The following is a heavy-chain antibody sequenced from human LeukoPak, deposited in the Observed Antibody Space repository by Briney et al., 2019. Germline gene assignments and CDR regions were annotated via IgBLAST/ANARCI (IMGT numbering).Heavy chain of an antibody. Sequence: ASVKVSCTASGYTFTGYYMHWVRQAPGQGLEWMGWMNPNTGNTGYAQNLQGRVTMTRTNSITTAYMELSSLTSDDTAVYYCARGGGGEYLDWFDFWGQGTLVIVSS. CDR1: GYTFTGYY. J-gene: IGHJ5*01. CDR2: MNPNTGNT. CDR3: ARGGGGEYLDWFDF. D-gene: IGHD4-17*01. V-gene: IGHV1-8*02.